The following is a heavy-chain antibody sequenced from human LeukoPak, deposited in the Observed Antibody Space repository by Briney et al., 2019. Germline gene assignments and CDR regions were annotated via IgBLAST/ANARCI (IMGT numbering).Heavy chain of an antibody. J-gene: IGHJ6*03. V-gene: IGHV4-39*01. CDR2: IYYSGST. CDR3: AGTTRYYDSSGYYYYYMDV. CDR1: GGSISSSSYY. Sequence: SETLSLTCTVSGGSISSSSYYWGWIRQPPGKGLEWIGSIYYSGSTYYNPSLKSRVTISVDTSKNQFSLKLSSVTAADTAVYYCAGTTRYYDSSGYYYYYMDVWGKGTTVTISS. D-gene: IGHD3-22*01.